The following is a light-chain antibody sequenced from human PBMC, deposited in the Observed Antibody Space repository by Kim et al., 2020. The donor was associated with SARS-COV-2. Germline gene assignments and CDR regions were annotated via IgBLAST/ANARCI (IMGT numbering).Light chain of an antibody. J-gene: IGKJ4*01. CDR1: QGISNY. V-gene: IGKV1-27*01. CDR3: QKYDSAPLT. CDR2: TAS. Sequence: ASVGDRVTISCRASQGISNYLAWYQQKPGKVPKLLIYTASALQSGVPSRFSGSGTGTDFTLTISSLQPEDVATYYCQKYDSAPLTFGGGTKVAIK.